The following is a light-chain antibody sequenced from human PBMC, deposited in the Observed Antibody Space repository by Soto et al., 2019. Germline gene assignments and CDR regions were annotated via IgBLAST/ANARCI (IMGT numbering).Light chain of an antibody. CDR2: STN. CDR1: SSNIGRDN. Sequence: QSVVTQPPSASGTPGQRVTISCSGSSSNIGRDNVNWYQQLPGTAPKPLIYSTNQRPSGVPDRFSGSKSGTSASLAISGLQSQDEADYYCATCDGSLNGWVFGGGTKLTVL. CDR3: ATCDGSLNGWV. J-gene: IGLJ3*02. V-gene: IGLV1-44*01.